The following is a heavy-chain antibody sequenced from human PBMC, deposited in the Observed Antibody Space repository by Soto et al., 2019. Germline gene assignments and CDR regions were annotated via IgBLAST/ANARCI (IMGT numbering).Heavy chain of an antibody. CDR2: ISSSSDST. J-gene: IGHJ4*02. CDR3: ARLPKGSLVTA. Sequence: VSLRLSCVGSGFRFSEHSMNWVRQAPGKGLQWVSYISSSSDSTYYADSVKGRFTVSRDNAKNALFLQMNSLRDDDTATYYCARLPKGSLVTAWGQGVRVTVSS. CDR1: GFRFSEHS. V-gene: IGHV3-48*02. D-gene: IGHD2-21*02.